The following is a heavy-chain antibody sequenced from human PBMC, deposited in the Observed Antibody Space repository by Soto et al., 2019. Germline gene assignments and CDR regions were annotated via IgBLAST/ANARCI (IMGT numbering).Heavy chain of an antibody. V-gene: IGHV1-69*13. CDR3: ARGRDTYYYDSSGYSGWYFDL. Sequence: ASVKVSCKASGGTFSSDGISWVRQAPGQGLEWMGGITPIFRATKYAQKFQGRVTITADESTSTAYMELSSLRSEDTAVYYCARGRDTYYYDSSGYSGWYFDLWGRGTLVAASS. J-gene: IGHJ2*01. CDR1: GGTFSSDG. D-gene: IGHD3-22*01. CDR2: ITPIFRAT.